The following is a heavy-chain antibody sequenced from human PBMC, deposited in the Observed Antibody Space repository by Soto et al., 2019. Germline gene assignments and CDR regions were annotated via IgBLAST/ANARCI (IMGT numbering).Heavy chain of an antibody. CDR1: GFTFSSYA. J-gene: IGHJ6*02. D-gene: IGHD1-1*01. V-gene: IGHV3-30-3*01. Sequence: PGGSLRLSCAASGFTFSSYAMHWVRQAPGKGLEWVAVISYDGSNKYYADSVKGRFTISRDNSKNTLYLQMNSLRAEDTAVYYCARGYNWNEGYYYYGMDVWGQGTTVTVSS. CDR3: ARGYNWNEGYYYYGMDV. CDR2: ISYDGSNK.